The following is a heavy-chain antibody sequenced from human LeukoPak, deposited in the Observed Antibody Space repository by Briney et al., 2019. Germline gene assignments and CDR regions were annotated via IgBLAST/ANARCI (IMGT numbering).Heavy chain of an antibody. CDR2: IYTSGRT. D-gene: IGHD4-17*01. J-gene: IGHJ4*02. CDR3: AREPNDYGDPFDY. Sequence: PSEPLSLPCTVSGVHINSYYWLWLRQPTGKGLEWFGRIYTSGRTIYNPSLKSRVTMSVDPSKNQFSLKLSSVTAADTAVYYCAREPNDYGDPFDYWGQGTLVTGPS. CDR1: GVHINSYY. V-gene: IGHV4-4*07.